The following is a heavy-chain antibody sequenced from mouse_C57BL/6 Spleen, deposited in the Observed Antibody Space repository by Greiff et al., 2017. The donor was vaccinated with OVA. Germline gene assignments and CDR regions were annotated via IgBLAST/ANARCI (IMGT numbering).Heavy chain of an antibody. Sequence: EVKLMESGPGLVKPSQSLSLTCSVTGYSITSGYYWNWIRQFPGNKLEWMGYIRDDGSNNYNPSLKNRISITRDTSKNQFFLKLNSVTTEDTATYYCARHYGSSSAMDYWGQGTSVTVSS. CDR2: IRDDGSN. V-gene: IGHV3-6*01. D-gene: IGHD1-1*01. J-gene: IGHJ4*01. CDR3: ARHYGSSSAMDY. CDR1: GYSITSGYY.